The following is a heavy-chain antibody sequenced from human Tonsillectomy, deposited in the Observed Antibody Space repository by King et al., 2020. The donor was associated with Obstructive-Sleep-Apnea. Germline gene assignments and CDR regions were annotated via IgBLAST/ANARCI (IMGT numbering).Heavy chain of an antibody. J-gene: IGHJ6*02. D-gene: IGHD3-9*01. V-gene: IGHV3-30-3*01. Sequence: VQLVESGGGVVQPGRSLRLSCAASGFTFSSYAMHWVRQAPGKGLEWVAVISYDGSNKYYADSVKGRFTISRDNSKNTLYLQMNSLRAEDTAVYYCARDLRYFDWVSGRGYYYYGMDVWGQGTTVTVSS. CDR3: ARDLRYFDWVSGRGYYYYGMDV. CDR1: GFTFSSYA. CDR2: ISYDGSNK.